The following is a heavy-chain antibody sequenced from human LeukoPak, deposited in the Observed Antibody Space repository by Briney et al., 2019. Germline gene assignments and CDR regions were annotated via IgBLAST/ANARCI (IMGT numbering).Heavy chain of an antibody. CDR3: AREAGADYTFDY. D-gene: IGHD4-11*01. V-gene: IGHV4-4*07. Sequence: IGRIYTSGSTNYNPSLKSRVTMSVDTSKNQFSLKLSSVAAADTAVYYCAREAGADYTFDYWGQGTLVTVSS. J-gene: IGHJ4*02. CDR2: IYTSGST.